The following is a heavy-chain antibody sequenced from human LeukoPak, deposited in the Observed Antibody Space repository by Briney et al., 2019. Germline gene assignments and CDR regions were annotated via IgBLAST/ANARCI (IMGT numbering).Heavy chain of an antibody. CDR3: ARDLGWISSH. CDR1: GYTFTGHY. V-gene: IGHV1-2*02. D-gene: IGHD6-6*01. CDR2: INPTGGT. J-gene: IGHJ4*02. Sequence: ASVKVSCKASGYTFTGHYMNWVRLAPGQGLEWMGWINPTGGTTYAQKFQDRDTMTSDTSINTSYMELSGLRSDDTAVYYGARDLGWISSHWGQGTLVTVSS.